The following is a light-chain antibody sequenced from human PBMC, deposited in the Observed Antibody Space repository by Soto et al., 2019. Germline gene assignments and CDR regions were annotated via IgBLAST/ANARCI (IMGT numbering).Light chain of an antibody. CDR3: QAYGGSLSGYVV. CDR2: SNS. Sequence: QSVLTQPPSASGAPGQRVTISCSGSSSNIGAGYDVYWYQQLPGTAPKLLIYSNSNRPSGVPDRFSGSKSGTSPALAITGRQAEDEADYYCQAYGGSLSGYVVFGGGTKLTVL. V-gene: IGLV1-40*01. CDR1: SSNIGAGYD. J-gene: IGLJ2*01.